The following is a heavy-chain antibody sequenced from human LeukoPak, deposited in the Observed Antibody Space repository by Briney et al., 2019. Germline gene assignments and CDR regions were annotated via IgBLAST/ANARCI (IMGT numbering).Heavy chain of an antibody. CDR2: IYTSGST. J-gene: IGHJ5*02. Sequence: SETLTLTCTVSGGSISSSSYYWRWIRQPAGKGLEWIGRIYTSGSTNYNPSLKSRVTISVDTSKNQFSLKPSSVTAADTAVYYCARDVAAAVTGGWFDPWGQGTLVTVSS. CDR1: GGSISSSSYY. CDR3: ARDVAAAVTGGWFDP. D-gene: IGHD6-13*01. V-gene: IGHV4-61*02.